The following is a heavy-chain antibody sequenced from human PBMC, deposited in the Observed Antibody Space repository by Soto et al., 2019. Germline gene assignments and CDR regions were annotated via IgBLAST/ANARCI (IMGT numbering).Heavy chain of an antibody. D-gene: IGHD6-19*01. V-gene: IGHV1-3*01. CDR3: ARAGYSSGWYHWYFDF. CDR1: GYTFTNYG. CDR2: INAGNGNT. Sequence: GASVKVSCKASGYTFTNYGIHCVLQSPVQRLEWMGWINAGNGNTKYSQKFQGRVIITRDTSASTAYMELSSLRSEDTAVFYCARAGYSSGWYHWYFDFWGRGTLVTAPQ. J-gene: IGHJ2*01.